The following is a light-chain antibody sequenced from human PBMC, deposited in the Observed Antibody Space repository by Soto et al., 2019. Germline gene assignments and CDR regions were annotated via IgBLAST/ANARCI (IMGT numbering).Light chain of an antibody. CDR2: ENN. CDR1: SSNIGAGYE. J-gene: IGLJ1*01. V-gene: IGLV1-40*01. CDR3: QSYDSSLSGYV. Sequence: QAVVTQPPSVSAAPGQRVTISCTGSSSNIGAGYEAHWYQQVPGTAPKLLIYENNNRPSGVPDRFSGSKSGTSASLAITGLQAXDEAEYYCQSYDSSLSGYVFGTGTKLTVL.